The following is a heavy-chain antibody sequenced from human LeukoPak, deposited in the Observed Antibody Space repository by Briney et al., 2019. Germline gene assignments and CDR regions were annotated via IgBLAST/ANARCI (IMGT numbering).Heavy chain of an antibody. D-gene: IGHD2-2*01. V-gene: IGHV3-30*18. J-gene: IGHJ4*02. CDR1: GFTFSTYG. Sequence: PGRPLRLSCAASGFTFSTYGMHWVRQAPGEGLEWVAVISYDGSDKYYADSVRGRFTISRDNSKNTLYLQMNSLRVEDTAVYYCAKDLRGPTIDSWGQGTLVTVSS. CDR2: ISYDGSDK. CDR3: AKDLRGPTIDS.